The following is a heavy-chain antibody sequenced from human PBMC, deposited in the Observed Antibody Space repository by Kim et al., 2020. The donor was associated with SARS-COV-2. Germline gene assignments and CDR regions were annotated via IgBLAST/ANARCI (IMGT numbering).Heavy chain of an antibody. Sequence: LKSRVTISVDTSKNTFSLKRSSVTAADTAVYYCARTRTTFPYYYYYGMDVWGQGTTVTVSS. V-gene: IGHV4-59*01. J-gene: IGHJ6*02. D-gene: IGHD1-7*01. CDR3: ARTRTTFPYYYYYGMDV.